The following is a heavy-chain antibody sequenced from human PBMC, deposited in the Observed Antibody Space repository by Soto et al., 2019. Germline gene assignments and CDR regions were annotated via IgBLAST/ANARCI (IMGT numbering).Heavy chain of an antibody. CDR2: ISSFGTDK. Sequence: QVQLVESGGGVVQTGRSLRLSCAASGFIFNTYTIHCVRQAPGKGLEWVAVISSFGTDKFYADSVKGRFTISRDNSKNTAYLQMNSLRAEDKAVYYCARAKGSMPGDYWGQGTLVTVSS. D-gene: IGHD2-15*01. V-gene: IGHV3-30-3*01. J-gene: IGHJ4*02. CDR3: ARAKGSMPGDY. CDR1: GFIFNTYT.